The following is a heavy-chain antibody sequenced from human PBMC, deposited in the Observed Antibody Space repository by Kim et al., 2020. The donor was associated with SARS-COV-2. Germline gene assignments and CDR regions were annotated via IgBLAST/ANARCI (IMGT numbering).Heavy chain of an antibody. J-gene: IGHJ4*02. V-gene: IGHV3-15*01. CDR2: IKSKTDGGTT. CDR3: TTDVPIAYDSSGYISDY. Sequence: GGSLRLSCAASGFTFSNAWMSWVRQAPGKGLEWVGRIKSKTDGGTTDYAAPVKGRFTISRDDSKNTLYLQMNSLKTEDTAVYYCTTDVPIAYDSSGYISDYWGQGTLVTVSS. CDR1: GFTFSNAW. D-gene: IGHD3-22*01.